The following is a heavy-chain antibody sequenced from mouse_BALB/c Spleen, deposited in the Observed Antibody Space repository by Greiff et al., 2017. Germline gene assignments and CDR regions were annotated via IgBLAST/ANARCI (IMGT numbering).Heavy chain of an antibody. CDR1: GFNIKDTY. CDR3: AITTATNAMDD. J-gene: IGHJ4*01. Sequence: EVQLQQSGAELVKPGASVKLSCTASGFNIKDTYMHWVKQRPEQGLEWIGRIDPANGNTKYDPKFQGKATITADTTSNTAYLQLSSLTSEDTAVYYCAITTATNAMDDWGKGTSVTVSS. CDR2: IDPANGNT. V-gene: IGHV14-3*02. D-gene: IGHD1-2*01.